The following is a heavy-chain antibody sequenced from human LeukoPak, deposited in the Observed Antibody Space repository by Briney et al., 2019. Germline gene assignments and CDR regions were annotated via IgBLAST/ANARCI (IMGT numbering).Heavy chain of an antibody. CDR2: INPGNGNT. V-gene: IGHV1-3*01. J-gene: IGHJ5*02. Sequence: ASVKVSCKASGYTFTSYAMRWVRQAPGQRLEWMGWINPGNGNTKYSQNFQGRVTITRDTSASTAYMELSSLRSEDTAVYYCARGLDYGGDHWGQGTLVTVSS. CDR1: GYTFTSYA. D-gene: IGHD4-23*01. CDR3: ARGLDYGGDH.